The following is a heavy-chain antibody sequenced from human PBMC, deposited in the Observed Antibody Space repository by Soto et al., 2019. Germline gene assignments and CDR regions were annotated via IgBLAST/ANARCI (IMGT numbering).Heavy chain of an antibody. Sequence: GGSLRLSCAASGFTFSSYGMHWVRQAPGKGLEWVAVIWYDGSNKYYADSVKGRFTISRDNSKNTLYLQMNSLRAEDTAVYYCARRSWFGEYYYYMDVWGKGTTVTVSS. J-gene: IGHJ6*03. CDR1: GFTFSSYG. V-gene: IGHV3-33*01. CDR2: IWYDGSNK. CDR3: ARRSWFGEYYYYMDV. D-gene: IGHD3-10*01.